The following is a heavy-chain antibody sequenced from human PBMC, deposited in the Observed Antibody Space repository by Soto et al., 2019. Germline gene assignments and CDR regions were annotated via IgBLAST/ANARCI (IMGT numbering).Heavy chain of an antibody. CDR1: DDSINSDKYY. CDR2: IYYRGNA. Sequence: QLQLQESGPGLVKPSETLSLTCSVSDDSINSDKYYWGWIRQPPGKGLEWIGSIYYRGNAYYNPSLQTRVTISLDKSNSQFSLKLKSVTAADSAVYFCARLEGLATISYYFDFWGPGALVTVSS. CDR3: ARLEGLATISYYFDF. D-gene: IGHD3-9*01. J-gene: IGHJ4*02. V-gene: IGHV4-39*01.